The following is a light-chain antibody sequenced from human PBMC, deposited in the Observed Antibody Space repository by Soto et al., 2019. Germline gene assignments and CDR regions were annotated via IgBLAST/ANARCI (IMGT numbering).Light chain of an antibody. CDR2: AAS. Sequence: DIQMTQSPSSLSASVGDRVTITCRASQSISSYLNWYQQKPGKAPKLLIYAASSLQSGVPSRFSGSGSGTAFNLTISSLQPDDFATYYCQQSYSTPFTFGPGTNVDI. CDR1: QSISSY. V-gene: IGKV1-39*01. CDR3: QQSYSTPFT. J-gene: IGKJ3*01.